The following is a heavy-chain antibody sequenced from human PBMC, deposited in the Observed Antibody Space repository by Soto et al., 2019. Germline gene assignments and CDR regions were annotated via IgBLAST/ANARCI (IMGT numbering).Heavy chain of an antibody. CDR1: GGSISSYY. Sequence: TLSLTCTVSGGSISSYYWSWIRQPPGKGLEWIGYIYYSGSTSYNPSLKSRVTISVDTSKNQFSLKLSSVTAADTAVYYCARRHGPFDFWGQGTLVTVSS. CDR3: ARRHGPFDF. J-gene: IGHJ4*02. V-gene: IGHV4-59*01. CDR2: IYYSGST.